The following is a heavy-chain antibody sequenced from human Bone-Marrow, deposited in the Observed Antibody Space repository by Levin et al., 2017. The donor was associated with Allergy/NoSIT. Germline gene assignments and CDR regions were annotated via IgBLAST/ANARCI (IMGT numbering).Heavy chain of an antibody. V-gene: IGHV4-39*01. D-gene: IGHD3-22*01. Sequence: PGGSLRLSCSVSGGSIGNSPYYWGWVRQPPGKGLEWIGSIAYTGAKSYNPSLKSRVTVSVDTSRNQFSLKLTSVTAADTALYYCVRHDEVITNFLDYWGQGTLVTVSS. CDR1: GGSIGNSPYY. CDR2: IAYTGAK. J-gene: IGHJ4*02. CDR3: VRHDEVITNFLDY.